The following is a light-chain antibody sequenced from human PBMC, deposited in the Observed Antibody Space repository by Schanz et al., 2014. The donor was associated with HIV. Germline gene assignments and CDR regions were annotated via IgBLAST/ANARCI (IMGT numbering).Light chain of an antibody. Sequence: EIVLTQSPGTLSLSPGERATLSCRASQSITSSYLAWYQQNPGQAPRLLIYGASNRATGIPDRFSGTGSGTDFTLTISSLEPEDFAVYYCQYFGNSGGTFGGGTKVEIK. CDR2: GAS. CDR1: QSITSSY. V-gene: IGKV3-20*01. CDR3: QYFGNSGGT. J-gene: IGKJ4*01.